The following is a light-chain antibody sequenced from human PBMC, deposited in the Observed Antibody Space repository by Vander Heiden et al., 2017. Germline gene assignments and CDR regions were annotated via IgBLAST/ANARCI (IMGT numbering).Light chain of an antibody. J-gene: IGKJ3*01. CDR3: QQVNADSFT. CDR1: QGIGSS. V-gene: IGKV1-9*01. CDR2: GAS. Sequence: IQLTQSPSFLSASVGDRVTITCRASQGIGSSLAWYRQKPGKAPKLLIFGASTLQSGVPSRFGGSGSGTVFTLSIISLQPDDFATYYCQQVNADSFTFGPGTTVDI.